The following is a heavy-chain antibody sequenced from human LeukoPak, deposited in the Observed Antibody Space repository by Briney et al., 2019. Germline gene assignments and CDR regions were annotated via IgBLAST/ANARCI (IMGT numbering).Heavy chain of an antibody. CDR2: IKEDGSKK. CDR3: ATPADDY. J-gene: IGHJ4*02. V-gene: IGHV3-7*01. CDR1: GFTFSTSY. Sequence: PGGSLRLSCAASGFTFSTSYMSWVRQAPGKGLEWVANIKEDGSKKSYADSVKGRFTISRDNAKSSLYLQMNSLRAGDTALYYCATPADDYWGQGTLVTVSS.